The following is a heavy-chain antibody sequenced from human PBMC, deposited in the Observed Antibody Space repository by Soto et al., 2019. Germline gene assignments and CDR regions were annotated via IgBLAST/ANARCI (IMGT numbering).Heavy chain of an antibody. V-gene: IGHV4-59*08. CDR1: GGSISSYY. Sequence: SETLSLTCTVSGGSISSYYWSWIRQPPGKGLEWIGYIYYSGSTNYNPSLKSRVTISVDTSKNQFSLKLSSVTAADTAVYYCARHYCSGGSCGPDAFEIWGQGTMVTVSS. CDR3: ARHYCSGGSCGPDAFEI. J-gene: IGHJ3*02. D-gene: IGHD2-15*01. CDR2: IYYSGST.